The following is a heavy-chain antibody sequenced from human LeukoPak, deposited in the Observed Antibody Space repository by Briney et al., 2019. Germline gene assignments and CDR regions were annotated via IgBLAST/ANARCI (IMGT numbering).Heavy chain of an antibody. D-gene: IGHD3-10*01. Sequence: SETLSLTCAVYGGSFSGYYWSWVRQPPGKGLEWIGEINHSGSTNYNLSLKSRITISVDTSKNQFSLKLSSVTAADTAVYYCAVRALGWFDPWGQGTLVTVSS. CDR1: GGSFSGYY. J-gene: IGHJ5*02. V-gene: IGHV4-34*01. CDR3: AVRALGWFDP. CDR2: INHSGST.